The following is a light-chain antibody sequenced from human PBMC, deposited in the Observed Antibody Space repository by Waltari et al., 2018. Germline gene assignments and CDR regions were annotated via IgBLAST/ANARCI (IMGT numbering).Light chain of an antibody. CDR1: QSVSNY. Sequence: EIVLTQSPATLSLSPGERATLSCRASQSVSNYLAWYQQKPGQAPRLLIYDASNRAAGIPDRVSGSGSGTDFTLTISSLEPEDFAVYYCQQRNNWGFGQGTKVEIK. V-gene: IGKV3-11*01. J-gene: IGKJ1*01. CDR2: DAS. CDR3: QQRNNWG.